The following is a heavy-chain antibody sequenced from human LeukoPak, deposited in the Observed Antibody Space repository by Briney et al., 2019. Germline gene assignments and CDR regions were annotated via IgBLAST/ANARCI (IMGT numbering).Heavy chain of an antibody. CDR3: GGFSGGYYDSSGVIS. D-gene: IGHD3-22*01. V-gene: IGHV3-11*01. J-gene: IGHJ4*02. CDR1: GFTFSDYY. CDR2: ISSSGSTI. Sequence: GGFLRLSCAASGFTFSDYYMSWIRQAPGKGLEWVSYISSSGSTIYYADSVKGRFTISRDNAKNSLYLQMNSLRAEGTAGDDCGGFSGGYYDSSGVISWGQGTLVTVSS.